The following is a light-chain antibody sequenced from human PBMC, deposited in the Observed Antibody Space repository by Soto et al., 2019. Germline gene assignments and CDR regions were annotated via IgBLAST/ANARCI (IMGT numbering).Light chain of an antibody. CDR2: GAS. CDR3: QQYHNWPIT. Sequence: EIVLTQSPGTLSLSPGERATLYCRASQSVSSSFLAWYQQKPGQAPRLLIYGASIRAPGIPARFSGSGSGTDFTLTISSLQSEDFAVYYWQQYHNWPITFGPGTRLEIK. V-gene: IGKV3-15*01. CDR1: QSVSSS. J-gene: IGKJ5*01.